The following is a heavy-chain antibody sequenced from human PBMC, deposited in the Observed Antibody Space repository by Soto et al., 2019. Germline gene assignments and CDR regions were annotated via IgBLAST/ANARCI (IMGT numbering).Heavy chain of an antibody. J-gene: IGHJ3*02. V-gene: IGHV3-23*01. CDR3: AKDLPPDAVAGFYDAFDI. Sequence: GALRLSCAASGFTFSSYAMSWVRQAPGKGLEWVSAISGSGGSTYYADSVKGRFTISRDNSKNTLYLQMNSLRAEDTAVYYCAKDLPPDAVAGFYDAFDIWGQGTMVTVSS. CDR1: GFTFSSYA. D-gene: IGHD6-19*01. CDR2: ISGSGGST.